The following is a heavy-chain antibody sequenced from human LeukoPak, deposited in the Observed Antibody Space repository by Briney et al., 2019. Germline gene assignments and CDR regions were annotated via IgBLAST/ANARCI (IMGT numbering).Heavy chain of an antibody. J-gene: IGHJ5*02. CDR1: GGTFSSYA. CDR3: ARNRDGYNYFWFDP. D-gene: IGHD5-24*01. Sequence: SVKVSCKASGGTFSSYAISWVRQAPGQGLEWMGEIIPIFGTANYAQKFQGRVTITADESTSTAYMELSSLRSEDTAVYYCARNRDGYNYFWFDPWGQGTLVTVSS. CDR2: IIPIFGTA. V-gene: IGHV1-69*01.